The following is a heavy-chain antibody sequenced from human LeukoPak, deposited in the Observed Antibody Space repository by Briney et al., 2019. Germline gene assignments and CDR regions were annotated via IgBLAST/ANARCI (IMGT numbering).Heavy chain of an antibody. D-gene: IGHD1-26*01. Sequence: SETLSLTCTVSGGSISSGSYYWSWIRQPAGKGLEWIGRIYTSGSTNYNPSLKSRVTISVDTSKNQFSLKLSSVTAADTAVYYCARDWVVGATPYYFDYWGQGTLVTVSS. V-gene: IGHV4-61*02. CDR2: IYTSGST. CDR1: GGSISSGSYY. CDR3: ARDWVVGATPYYFDY. J-gene: IGHJ4*02.